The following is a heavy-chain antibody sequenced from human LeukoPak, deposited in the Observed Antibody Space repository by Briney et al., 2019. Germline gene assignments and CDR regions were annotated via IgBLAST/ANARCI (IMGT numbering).Heavy chain of an antibody. CDR2: ISCDGSNK. J-gene: IGHJ4*02. D-gene: IGHD3-22*01. CDR3: ARGDNYYDSSGYYLGY. V-gene: IGHV3-30-3*01. CDR1: GFTFSSYA. Sequence: TGGSLRLSCAASGFTFSSYAMHWVRQAPGKGLEWVAVISCDGSNKYYADSVKGRFSISRDNSKNTLYLQMNSLRAEDTAVYYCARGDNYYDSSGYYLGYWGQGTLVTVSS.